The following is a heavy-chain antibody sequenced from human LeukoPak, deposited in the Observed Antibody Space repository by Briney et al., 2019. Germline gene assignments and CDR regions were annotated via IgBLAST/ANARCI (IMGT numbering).Heavy chain of an antibody. Sequence: SQTLSLTCAISGDSVSSNSAAWNWIRQSPSRGLEWLGRTYYRSKWYNDYAVSVKSRITINPDTSKNQFSLQLNSVTPEDTAVYYCARDHPSRYCSGGSCYVLGSWFDPWGQGTLVTVSS. CDR3: ARDHPSRYCSGGSCYVLGSWFDP. J-gene: IGHJ5*02. CDR1: GDSVSSNSAA. V-gene: IGHV6-1*01. D-gene: IGHD2-15*01. CDR2: TYYRSKWYN.